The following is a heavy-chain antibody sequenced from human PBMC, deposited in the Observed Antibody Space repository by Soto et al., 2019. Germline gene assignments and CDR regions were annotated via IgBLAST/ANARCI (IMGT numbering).Heavy chain of an antibody. V-gene: IGHV3-30*18. D-gene: IGHD3-10*01. J-gene: IGHJ4*02. CDR1: GFTFSSYA. Sequence: PGGSLRLSCAASGFTFSSYAMSWVRQAPGKGLEWVAVISYDGSSKYYADSVKGRLTISRDNSKNTLYLQMNSLRAEDTAVYYCAKAGYYFDYWGQGTLVTVSS. CDR3: AKAGYYFDY. CDR2: ISYDGSSK.